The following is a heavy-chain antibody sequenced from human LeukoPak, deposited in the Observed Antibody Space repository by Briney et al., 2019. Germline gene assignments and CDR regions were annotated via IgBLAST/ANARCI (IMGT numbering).Heavy chain of an antibody. Sequence: GGSLRLSCAASGFTFSSYAMSWDRQAPGKGLEWVSAISGSGGSTYYADSVKGRFTISRDNSKNTLYLQMNSLRAEDTAVYYCAKGPAYYDILTGPYYFDYWGQGTLVTVSS. V-gene: IGHV3-23*01. D-gene: IGHD3-9*01. J-gene: IGHJ4*02. CDR1: GFTFSSYA. CDR2: ISGSGGST. CDR3: AKGPAYYDILTGPYYFDY.